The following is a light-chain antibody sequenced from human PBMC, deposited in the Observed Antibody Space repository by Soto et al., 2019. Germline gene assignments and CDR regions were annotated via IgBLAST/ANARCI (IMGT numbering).Light chain of an antibody. CDR1: QSISSY. V-gene: IGKV1-39*01. Sequence: DIQMTQSPSSLSASVGDRVTITCRASQSISSYLNWYQQRPGKAPKLLIHDASSLQSGVPSRFSGSGSGTDFALTITSMQPEDFANIYCQQTYSTPWTFGQGTKVDIK. CDR3: QQTYSTPWT. J-gene: IGKJ1*01. CDR2: DAS.